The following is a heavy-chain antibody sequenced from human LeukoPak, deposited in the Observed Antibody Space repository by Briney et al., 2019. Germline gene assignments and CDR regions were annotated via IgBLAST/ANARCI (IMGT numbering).Heavy chain of an antibody. D-gene: IGHD3-9*01. Sequence: SETLSLTCTVSGGSISSYYWSWIRQPPGKGLEWIGYIYYSGSTNYNPSLKSRVTISVDTSKNQFSLKLSSVTAADTAVYYCERLRPEGYFDLEHYYYYGMDVWGQGTTVTVSS. CDR1: GGSISSYY. CDR3: ERLRPEGYFDLEHYYYYGMDV. V-gene: IGHV4-59*08. CDR2: IYYSGST. J-gene: IGHJ6*02.